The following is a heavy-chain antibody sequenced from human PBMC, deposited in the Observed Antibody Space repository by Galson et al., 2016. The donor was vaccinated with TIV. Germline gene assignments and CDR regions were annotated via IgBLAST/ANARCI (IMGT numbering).Heavy chain of an antibody. V-gene: IGHV3-74*01. CDR1: GFTFSDYW. CDR2: ISPDGTTT. Sequence: SLRLSCAASGFTFSDYWIHWVRQAPGEGLDWVLRISPDGTTTNHAESARGRFTVSRDNSKNTVYLQLNSLRAEDTAVYHCARGLYGDPPGLDSWGQGTLVTVSS. J-gene: IGHJ4*02. D-gene: IGHD4-17*01. CDR3: ARGLYGDPPGLDS.